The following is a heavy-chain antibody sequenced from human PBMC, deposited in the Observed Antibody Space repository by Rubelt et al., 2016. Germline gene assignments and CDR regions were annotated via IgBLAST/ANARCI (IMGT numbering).Heavy chain of an antibody. CDR1: GGSVSGYF. CDR3: ARGERWLQFYYYGMDV. Sequence: QVQLQQWGAGLLKPSETLSLTCAVYGGSVSGYFWTWIRQAPGQGLEWIGEVNYGGGGKYNPSLKSRVTISVTPSKNQFSLKLSSVTAAETAVYYCARGERWLQFYYYGMDVWGQGTTVTVSS. J-gene: IGHJ6*02. D-gene: IGHD5-24*01. CDR2: VNYGGGG. V-gene: IGHV4-34*01.